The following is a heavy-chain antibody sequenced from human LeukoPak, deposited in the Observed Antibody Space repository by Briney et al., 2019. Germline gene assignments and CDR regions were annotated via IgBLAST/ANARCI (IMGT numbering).Heavy chain of an antibody. CDR2: ISSSSSTI. Sequence: PGGSLRLSCAASGFTFSSYSMNWVRQAPGKGLEWVSYISSSSSTIYYADSVKGRFTISRDNAKNSLYLQMNSLRAEDTAVYYCARDRSIYRVEAYYYGMDVWGQGTTVTVSS. D-gene: IGHD3-9*01. J-gene: IGHJ6*02. CDR3: ARDRSIYRVEAYYYGMDV. CDR1: GFTFSSYS. V-gene: IGHV3-48*04.